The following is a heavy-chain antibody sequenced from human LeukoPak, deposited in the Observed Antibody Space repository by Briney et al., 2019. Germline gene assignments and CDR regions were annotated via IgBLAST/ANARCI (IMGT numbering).Heavy chain of an antibody. CDR2: ISTSSSYI. D-gene: IGHD2-15*01. V-gene: IGHV3-21*01. CDR3: ARGADGVSSNSRGWFDP. J-gene: IGHJ5*02. CDR1: GFTFNRYN. Sequence: GGSLRLSRAASGFTFNRYNMNWVRQAPGKGLEWVSSISTSSSYIYYADSVRGRFTISRDNAKNSLYLQMNSLRAEDTAVYSCARGADGVSSNSRGWFDPWGQGTLVTVSS.